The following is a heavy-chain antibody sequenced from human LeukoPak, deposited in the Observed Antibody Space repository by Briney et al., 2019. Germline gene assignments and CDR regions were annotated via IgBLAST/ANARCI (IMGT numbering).Heavy chain of an antibody. V-gene: IGHV1-18*01. CDR3: ARTPGMVVVKTFYCMDV. J-gene: IGHJ6*02. CDR2: IGTYKGNT. CDR1: RYTFTSDG. Sequence: SVKVSRQTSRYTFTSDGISLVRQAPGQGLEWMGWIGTYKGNTNYAQMFQGRVTMTTDRSPSTAHMELKNLRSDDTAVYYCARTPGMVVVKTFYCMDVWGQGTTVTVSS. D-gene: IGHD3-22*01.